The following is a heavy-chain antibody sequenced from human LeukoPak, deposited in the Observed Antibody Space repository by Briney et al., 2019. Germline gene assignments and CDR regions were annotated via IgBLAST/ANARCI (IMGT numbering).Heavy chain of an antibody. J-gene: IGHJ6*02. CDR2: INHSGST. V-gene: IGHV4-34*01. Sequence: SETLSLTCSVYGGSFSGYYWSWIRQPPGKGLEWIGEINHSGSTNYNPSLKSRVTISVDTSKNQFSLKLSSVTAADTAVYYCARGGYSSGWALGGYYYYYGMDVWGQGTTVTVSS. CDR3: ARGGYSSGWALGGYYYYYGMDV. D-gene: IGHD6-19*01. CDR1: GGSFSGYY.